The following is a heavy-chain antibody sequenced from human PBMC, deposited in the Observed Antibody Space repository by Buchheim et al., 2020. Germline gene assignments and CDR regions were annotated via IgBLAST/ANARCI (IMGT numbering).Heavy chain of an antibody. CDR2: IYYSGST. CDR1: GGSISSTSYY. D-gene: IGHD3-3*01. J-gene: IGHJ6*02. Sequence: QLQLQESGPGLVKSSETLSLTCTVSGGSISSTSYYWVWIRQPPGKGLEWIGNIYYSGSTYYNPTLKSRVTISLDPSKNQFSLKLSSVTAADTAVYYCARHSTSFGVSTPNYGMDVWGQGTT. CDR3: ARHSTSFGVSTPNYGMDV. V-gene: IGHV4-39*01.